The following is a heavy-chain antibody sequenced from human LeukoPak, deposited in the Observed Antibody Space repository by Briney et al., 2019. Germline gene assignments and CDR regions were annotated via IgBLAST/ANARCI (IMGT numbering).Heavy chain of an antibody. J-gene: IGHJ6*02. V-gene: IGHV4-34*01. D-gene: IGHD3-22*01. CDR2: INHSGST. CDR1: GGSFSGYY. Sequence: PSETLSLTCAVYGGSFSGYYWSWIRQPPGKGLEWIGEINHSGSTNYNPSLKSRVTISVDTSKNQFSLKLSSVTAADTAVYYCARGIHDSSGAYYGMDVWGQGTTVTVSS. CDR3: ARGIHDSSGAYYGMDV.